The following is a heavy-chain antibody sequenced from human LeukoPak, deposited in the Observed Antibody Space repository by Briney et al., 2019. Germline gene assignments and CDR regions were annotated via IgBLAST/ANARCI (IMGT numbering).Heavy chain of an antibody. D-gene: IGHD2-2*01. CDR2: IIPIFGTA. CDR1: GGTFSSYA. V-gene: IGHV1-69*05. J-gene: IGHJ4*02. Sequence: SVKVSCKASGGTFSSYAISWVRQAPGQGPEWMGRIIPIFGTANYAQKFQGRVTITTDESTSTAYMELSSLRSEDTAVYYCASSSGYCSSTSCRGPFDYWGQGTLVTVSS. CDR3: ASSSGYCSSTSCRGPFDY.